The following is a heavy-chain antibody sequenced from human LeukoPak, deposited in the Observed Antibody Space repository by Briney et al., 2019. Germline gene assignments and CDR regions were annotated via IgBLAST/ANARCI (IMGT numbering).Heavy chain of an antibody. CDR2: IYSGGST. D-gene: IGHD4-17*01. CDR1: GVTVSSDY. J-gene: IGHJ4*02. V-gene: IGHV3-53*01. CDR3: ARDPYGDWEGGHDY. Sequence: GGSLRLFCAASGVTVSSDYKSCGRRAPGEGLEEWTVIYSGGSTYYAHSLKGRFTISRDNSKNTLYLQMNSLTAEDTAVYYCARDPYGDWEGGHDYWGQGTLVTVSS.